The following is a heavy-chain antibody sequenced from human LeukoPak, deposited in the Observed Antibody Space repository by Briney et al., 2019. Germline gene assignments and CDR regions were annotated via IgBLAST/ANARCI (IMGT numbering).Heavy chain of an antibody. Sequence: ALVKVSCKASGYTFTGYYMHWVRQAPGQGLEWMGWINPNSGGTNYAQKFQGRVTMTRDKSISTAYMELSRLRSDDTAVYYCARRYCSGGSCYEVDYWGQETLVTVSS. V-gene: IGHV1-2*02. J-gene: IGHJ4*02. CDR1: GYTFTGYY. D-gene: IGHD2-15*01. CDR3: ARRYCSGGSCYEVDY. CDR2: INPNSGGT.